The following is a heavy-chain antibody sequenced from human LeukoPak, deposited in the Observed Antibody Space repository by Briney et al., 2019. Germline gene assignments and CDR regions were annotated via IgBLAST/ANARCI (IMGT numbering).Heavy chain of an antibody. CDR1: GGSISSSNW. D-gene: IGHD6-13*01. CDR3: ARGSWSSSWHGGGGLGY. CDR2: IYHSGST. V-gene: IGHV4-4*02. J-gene: IGHJ4*02. Sequence: SGTLSLTCAVSGGSISSSNWWSWVRQPPGKGLEWTGEIYHSGSTNYNPSLKRRVTISVDKSKNKFSLKMSSVTAADTAVYYCARGSWSSSWHGGGGLGYWGQGTLVTVSS.